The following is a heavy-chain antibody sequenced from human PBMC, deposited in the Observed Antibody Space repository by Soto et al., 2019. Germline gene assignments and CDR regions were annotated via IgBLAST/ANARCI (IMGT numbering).Heavy chain of an antibody. CDR2: MNPNSGNT. CDR3: ARVYYYDSSGYYRYYYYGMDV. V-gene: IGHV1-8*01. CDR1: GYTFTSYD. J-gene: IGHJ6*02. D-gene: IGHD3-22*01. Sequence: ASVKVSCKASGYTFTSYDINWVRQATGQGLEWMGWMNPNSGNTGYAQKFQGRVTMTRNTSIRTAYMELSSLRSEDTAVYYCARVYYYDSSGYYRYYYYGMDVWGQGTTVTVSS.